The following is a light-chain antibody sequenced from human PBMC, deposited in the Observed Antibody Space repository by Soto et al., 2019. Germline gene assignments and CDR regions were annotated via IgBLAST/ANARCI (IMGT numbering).Light chain of an antibody. J-gene: IGLJ1*01. V-gene: IGLV2-23*03. CDR3: CSYAGSSTFAYV. CDR1: SGGVGSYNL. CDR2: EGS. Sequence: QSVLTQPASVSGSPGQSITISCTGTSGGVGSYNLVSWYQQHPGKAPKLMIYEGSKRPSGVSNRFSGSKSGNTASLTISGLQAEDEADYYCCSYAGSSTFAYVFXTGTKLTVL.